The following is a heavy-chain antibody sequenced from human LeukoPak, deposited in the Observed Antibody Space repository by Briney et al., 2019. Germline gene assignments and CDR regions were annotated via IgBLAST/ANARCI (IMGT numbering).Heavy chain of an antibody. V-gene: IGHV4-39*01. CDR3: VRQDGEADCIDDYLAPAMQGAFDH. CDR2: VFSTGST. J-gene: IGHJ4*02. Sequence: SETLSLTCTISGASISSTHYYWGGIRQPPGKGLQWLGVVFSTGSTYYNPSLSSRVTISVGTSNNQFSLRLNSLTAADTAVYYCVRQDGEADCIDDYLAPAMQGAFDHWGQGTLVTVSS. D-gene: IGHD5-12*01. CDR1: GASISSTHYY.